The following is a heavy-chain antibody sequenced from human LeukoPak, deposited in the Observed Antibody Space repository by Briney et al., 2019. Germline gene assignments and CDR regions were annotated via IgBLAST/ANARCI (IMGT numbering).Heavy chain of an antibody. CDR2: INPNNGGT. CDR3: ARDPNLRYDWFDP. Sequence: ASVKVSCKASGYTFTGYYMHWVRQAPGQGLEWMGWINPNNGGTNYAQKFQGRVTMTRDTSISTAYMELSRLRSDDTAVYYCARDPNLRYDWFDPWGQGTLVTVSS. V-gene: IGHV1-2*02. D-gene: IGHD4-17*01. J-gene: IGHJ5*02. CDR1: GYTFTGYY.